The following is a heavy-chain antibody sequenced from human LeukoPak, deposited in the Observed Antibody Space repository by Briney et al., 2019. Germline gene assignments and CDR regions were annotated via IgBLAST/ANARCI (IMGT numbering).Heavy chain of an antibody. CDR1: GFTFTKYW. V-gene: IGHV3-30*03. D-gene: IGHD1-26*01. CDR3: ARDGVVGATTLDY. J-gene: IGHJ4*02. Sequence: GGSLRLSCAVSGFTFTKYWMSWVRQAPGKRLECVAVISYDGSNKYYADSVKGRFTISRDNSKNTLYLQMNSLRAEDTAVYYCARDGVVGATTLDYWGQGTLVTVSS. CDR2: ISYDGSNK.